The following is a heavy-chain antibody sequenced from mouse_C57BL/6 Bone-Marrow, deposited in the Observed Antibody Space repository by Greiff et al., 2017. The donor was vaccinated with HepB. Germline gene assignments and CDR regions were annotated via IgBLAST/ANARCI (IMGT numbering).Heavy chain of an antibody. CDR3: ARHAYERMDY. J-gene: IGHJ4*01. D-gene: IGHD6-5*01. V-gene: IGHV5-12*01. CDR2: ISNGGGST. CDR1: GFTFSDYY. Sequence: EVKLVESGGGLVQPGGSLKLSCAASGFTFSDYYMYWVRQTPEKRLEWVAYISNGGGSTYYPDTVKGRFTISRANSKNSLYLQMSRLKSEDTAMYYCARHAYERMDYWGQGTSVTVSS.